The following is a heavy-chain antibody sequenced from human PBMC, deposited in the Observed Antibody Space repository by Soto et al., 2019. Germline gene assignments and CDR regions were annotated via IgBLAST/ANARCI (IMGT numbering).Heavy chain of an antibody. J-gene: IGHJ4*02. V-gene: IGHV1-24*01. D-gene: IGHD3-22*01. CDR1: GYTLTELS. CDR3: ATVGYYDSSGYPRGQFDY. CDR2: FDPEDGET. Sequence: ASVKVSCKVSGYTLTELSMHWVRQAPGKGLEWMGGFDPEDGETIYAQKFQGRVTMTEDTSTDTAYMELSSLRSEDTAVYYCATVGYYDSSGYPRGQFDYWGQGTLVTVSS.